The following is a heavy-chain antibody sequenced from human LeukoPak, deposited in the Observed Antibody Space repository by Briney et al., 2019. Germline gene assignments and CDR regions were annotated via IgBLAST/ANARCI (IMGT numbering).Heavy chain of an antibody. D-gene: IGHD3-3*01. CDR3: ARAPARPFWSGFDAFDI. CDR1: GGSFSGYY. V-gene: IGHV4-34*01. J-gene: IGHJ3*02. CDR2: INHSGST. Sequence: SETLSLTCAVYGGSFSGYYWSWIRQPPGKGLEWIGEINHSGSTNYNPSLKSRVTISVDTSKNQFFLKLSSVTAADTAVYYCARAPARPFWSGFDAFDIWGQGTMVTVSS.